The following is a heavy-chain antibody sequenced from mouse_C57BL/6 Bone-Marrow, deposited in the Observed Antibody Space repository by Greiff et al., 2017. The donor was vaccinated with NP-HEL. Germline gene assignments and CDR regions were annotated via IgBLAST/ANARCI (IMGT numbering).Heavy chain of an antibody. Sequence: QVQLQQSGAELVKPGASVKISCKASGYAFSSYWMNWVKQRPGKGLEWIGQIYHGDGDTNYNGKFKGKATLTADKSSSTAYMQLSSLTSEDSAVYFCARDSNYVSYYAYWGQGTSVTVSS. V-gene: IGHV1-80*01. CDR1: GYAFSSYW. CDR2: IYHGDGDT. D-gene: IGHD2-5*01. J-gene: IGHJ4*01. CDR3: ARDSNYVSYYAY.